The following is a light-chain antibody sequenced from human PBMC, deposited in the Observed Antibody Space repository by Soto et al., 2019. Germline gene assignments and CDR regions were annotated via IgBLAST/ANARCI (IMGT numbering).Light chain of an antibody. J-gene: IGKJ5*01. CDR1: QSLSYW. CDR2: DAS. CDR3: QQSNRYPIT. Sequence: IQMTQAPSTLPASVGDRVTITCRASQSLSYWLAWYQQKPGKAPKLLIFDASSLQSGVPSRFSGSGSGTEFTLTINSLQPEDFATYYCQQSNRYPITFGQGTRLEIK. V-gene: IGKV1-5*01.